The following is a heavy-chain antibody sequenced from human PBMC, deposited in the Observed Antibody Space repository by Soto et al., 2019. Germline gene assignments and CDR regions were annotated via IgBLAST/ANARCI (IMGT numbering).Heavy chain of an antibody. CDR3: ARQRRDSTRGAFDI. V-gene: IGHV3-11*01. CDR1: EFTFSDYY. D-gene: IGHD3-22*01. Sequence: QVQLVESGGGLVMPGGSLKLCCAASEFTFSDYYMSWIRQAPGKGLEWVSYVSTAGTMTDYADSVRGRFTISRDNTQNTVHLQMPRLRAEGSDVYYCARQRRDSTRGAFDIWGQGTVVTVSS. CDR2: VSTAGTMT. J-gene: IGHJ3*02.